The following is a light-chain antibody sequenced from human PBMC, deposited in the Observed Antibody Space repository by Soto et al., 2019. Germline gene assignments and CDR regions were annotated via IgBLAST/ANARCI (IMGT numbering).Light chain of an antibody. Sequence: DIQMTQSPSSLSASVGDRVTITCQASQDIDNNLNWYQQRSGKAPKVLIYDASNLKTGVPSRFSGSGSGTDFTFTISSLQPEDIATDYCQQYDDFPYTFGQGTKLEI. V-gene: IGKV1-33*01. CDR2: DAS. CDR3: QQYDDFPYT. CDR1: QDIDNN. J-gene: IGKJ2*01.